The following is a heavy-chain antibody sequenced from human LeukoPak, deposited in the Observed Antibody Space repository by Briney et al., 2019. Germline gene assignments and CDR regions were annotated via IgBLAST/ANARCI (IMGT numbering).Heavy chain of an antibody. J-gene: IGHJ4*02. CDR1: GYTFTSYG. V-gene: IGHV1-18*04. Sequence: ASVKVSCKASGYTFTSYGISWVRQAPGQGLEWVGWISAYDSNTDYAQKFQGRVSMTTDTSTSTAYMELGSLRSDDPAVYYCARDLCTNATCPLFDYWGQGTLVTVSS. D-gene: IGHD2-8*01. CDR3: ARDLCTNATCPLFDY. CDR2: ISAYDSNT.